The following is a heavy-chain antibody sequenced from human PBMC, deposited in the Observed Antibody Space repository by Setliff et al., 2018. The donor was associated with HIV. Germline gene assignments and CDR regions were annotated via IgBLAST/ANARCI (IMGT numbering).Heavy chain of an antibody. V-gene: IGHV3-23*01. D-gene: IGHD3-3*02. CDR2: ISDSGSKS. J-gene: IGHJ3*02. Sequence: GGSLRLSCAASGFTFSTYDMNWVRKAPGKGLEWVSGISDSGSKSYYVDSVRGRFTISRDNSKNTLYLQMKSLRAEDTDVYYCAKDRIFGAVIKGAIDIWGQGTKVTVSS. CDR3: AKDRIFGAVIKGAIDI. CDR1: GFTFSTYD.